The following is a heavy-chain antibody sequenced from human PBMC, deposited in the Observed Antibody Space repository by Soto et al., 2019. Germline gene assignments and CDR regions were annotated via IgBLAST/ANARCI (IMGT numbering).Heavy chain of an antibody. CDR2: ISYDGSNT. CDR1: GFTFSSYG. CDR3: AKDRTSTGCQDF. Sequence: GSLRLSCVASGFTFSSYGMHWVRQAPGKGLEWVAIISYDGSNTYYADSVKGRFTISRDNSKNTLYLQMNSLRAEDTAVYFCAKDRTSTGCQDFWGQGTLVTVSS. V-gene: IGHV3-30*18. J-gene: IGHJ4*02. D-gene: IGHD3-22*01.